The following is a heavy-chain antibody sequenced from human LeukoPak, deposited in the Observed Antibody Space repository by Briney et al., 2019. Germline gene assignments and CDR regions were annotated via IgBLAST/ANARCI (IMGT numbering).Heavy chain of an antibody. D-gene: IGHD6-13*01. CDR1: GFTFSSYG. Sequence: GGSLRLSGAAPGFTFSSYGMHWVRQAPGKGLEWVAFIRYDGSNKYYADSVKGRFTISRDNSKNTLYLQMNSLRAEDTAVYYCAKDLFYSSSWYYFDYWGQGTLVTVSS. J-gene: IGHJ4*02. CDR2: IRYDGSNK. V-gene: IGHV3-30*02. CDR3: AKDLFYSSSWYYFDY.